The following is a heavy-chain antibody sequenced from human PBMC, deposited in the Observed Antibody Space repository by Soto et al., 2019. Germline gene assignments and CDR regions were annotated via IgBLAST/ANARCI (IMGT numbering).Heavy chain of an antibody. J-gene: IGHJ4*02. CDR2: IIPIFGTA. CDR3: ARVNYDLLTGYQYYFDY. Sequence: GASVKVSCKASGGTFSSYAISWVRQAPGQGLEWMGGIIPIFGTANYAQKFQGRVTITADESTSTAYMELSSLRSEDTAVYYCARVNYDLLTGYQYYFDYWGQGTLVTVSS. D-gene: IGHD3-9*01. V-gene: IGHV1-69*13. CDR1: GGTFSSYA.